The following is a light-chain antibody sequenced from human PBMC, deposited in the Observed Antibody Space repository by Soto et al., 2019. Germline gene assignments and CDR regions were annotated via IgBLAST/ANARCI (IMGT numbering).Light chain of an antibody. CDR3: QQYGSSPGT. Sequence: EIVLTQSPATLSVSPGERATLSCRASQSVSSYLAWYQQKPGQAPRLLIFGASIRATGLPDRFSGGGSGTDFTLTISRLEPEDFAVYYCQQYGSSPGTFGQGTKVDIK. CDR2: GAS. CDR1: QSVSSY. J-gene: IGKJ1*01. V-gene: IGKV3-20*01.